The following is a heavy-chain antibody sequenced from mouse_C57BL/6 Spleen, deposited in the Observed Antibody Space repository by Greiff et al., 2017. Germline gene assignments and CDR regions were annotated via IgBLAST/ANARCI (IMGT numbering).Heavy chain of an antibody. J-gene: IGHJ4*01. V-gene: IGHV8-12*01. Sequence: QVTLKVSGPGILQSSQSLSLTCSFSGFSLSTSGMGVSWIRQPPGKGLEWLAHIYWDDDKRYNPSLKSRLTISKDTSRNQVFLKITSVDTADTATYYGARRAPLGDGYYVDYAMDYWGQGTSVTVSS. CDR1: GFSLSTSGMG. D-gene: IGHD2-3*01. CDR3: ARRAPLGDGYYVDYAMDY. CDR2: IYWDDDK.